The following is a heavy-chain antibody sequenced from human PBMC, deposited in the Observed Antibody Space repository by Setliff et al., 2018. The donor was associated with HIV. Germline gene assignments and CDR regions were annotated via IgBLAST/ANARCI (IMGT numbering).Heavy chain of an antibody. CDR2: IYSGGST. V-gene: IGHV4-4*08. CDR1: GGSIGGYY. CDR3: ARGGFTGVTTHFQH. J-gene: IGHJ1*01. D-gene: IGHD4-17*01. Sequence: SETLSLTCTVSGGSIGGYYWSWIRQPPGAGLEWLGCIYSGGSTNYNPSLESRVTISLDMSKNQFSLKLSSVTAADTAVYYCARGGFTGVTTHFQHWGRGTLVTVSS.